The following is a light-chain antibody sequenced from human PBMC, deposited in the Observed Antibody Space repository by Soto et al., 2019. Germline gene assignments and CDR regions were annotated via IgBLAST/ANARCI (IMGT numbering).Light chain of an antibody. CDR2: AAS. J-gene: IGKJ5*01. CDR1: QSISSY. Sequence: DIQMTQSPSSLSASVGDRVTITCRASQSISSYLNWYQQKPGKAPKLLIYAASSLQSGVPSRFSGSGSGTDFTLTIRSLQPEDFAPYYCQQSYSTPFTFGQWTRLEIK. V-gene: IGKV1-39*01. CDR3: QQSYSTPFT.